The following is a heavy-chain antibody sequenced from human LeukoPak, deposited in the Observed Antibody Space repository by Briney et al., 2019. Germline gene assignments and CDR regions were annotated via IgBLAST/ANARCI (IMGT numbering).Heavy chain of an antibody. Sequence: PSETLSLTCAVYGGSFSGYYWSWIRQPPGKGLEWIGEINHSGSTNYNPSLKSRVTISVDTSKNQFSLKLSSVTAADTAVYYCARGPSSWYLKSWFDPWGQGTLVTVSS. CDR2: INHSGST. V-gene: IGHV4-34*01. J-gene: IGHJ5*02. CDR1: GGSFSGYY. D-gene: IGHD6-13*01. CDR3: ARGPSSWYLKSWFDP.